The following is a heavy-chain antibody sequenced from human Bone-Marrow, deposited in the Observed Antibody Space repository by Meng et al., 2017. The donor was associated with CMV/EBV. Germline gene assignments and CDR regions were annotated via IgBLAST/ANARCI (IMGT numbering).Heavy chain of an antibody. Sequence: ASVKVSCKASGYTFTSYYMHWVRQAPGQGLEWMGIINPSGGSTSYAQKFQGRVTMTRDTSTSTVYMELSSLRSEDTAVYYCATYLPGGSYYSYYYGMDIWGRGPTVTVSS. J-gene: IGHJ6*02. CDR2: INPSGGST. CDR1: GYTFTSYY. V-gene: IGHV1-46*01. D-gene: IGHD1-26*01. CDR3: ATYLPGGSYYSYYYGMDI.